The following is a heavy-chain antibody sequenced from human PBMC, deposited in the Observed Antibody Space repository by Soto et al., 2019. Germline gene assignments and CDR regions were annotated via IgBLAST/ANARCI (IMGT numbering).Heavy chain of an antibody. CDR2: ISWNSGSI. V-gene: IGHV3-9*01. CDR1: GFTFDDYA. D-gene: IGHD2-15*01. J-gene: IGHJ6*02. CDR3: AKGNHCSGGSCYFYFYYGMDV. Sequence: GGSLRLSCAASGFTFDDYAMHWVRQAPGKGLEWVSGISWNSGSIGYADSVKGRFTISRDNAKNSLYLQMNSLRAEDTAFYYCAKGNHCSGGSCYFYFYYGMDVWGQGTTVTVSS.